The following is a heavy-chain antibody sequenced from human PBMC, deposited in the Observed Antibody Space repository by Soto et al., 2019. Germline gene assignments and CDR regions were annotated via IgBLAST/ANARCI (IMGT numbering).Heavy chain of an antibody. D-gene: IGHD3-22*01. CDR2: IIPIFGTA. Sequence: QVQLVQSGAEVKKPGASVKVSCKASGYTFSSYAISWVRQAPGQGLEWMGGIIPIFGTANYAQKFQGRVTITADESTSTAYMELSSLRSEDTAVYYCARDRDYYDSSGYYPFDYWGQGTLVTVSS. V-gene: IGHV1-69*01. CDR1: GYTFSSYA. CDR3: ARDRDYYDSSGYYPFDY. J-gene: IGHJ4*02.